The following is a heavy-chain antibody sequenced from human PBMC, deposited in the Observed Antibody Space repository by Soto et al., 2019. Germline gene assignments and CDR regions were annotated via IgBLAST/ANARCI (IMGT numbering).Heavy chain of an antibody. CDR3: AAGGGLPRYY. J-gene: IGHJ4*02. Sequence: SETLSLTCTVSGGSISSDYWSWIRQPPGKGLEWIGYIYHSGSTYYNPSLKSRVTISVDRSKNQFSLKLSSVTAADTAVYYCAAGGGLPRYYWGQGTLVTVSS. D-gene: IGHD5-12*01. V-gene: IGHV4-59*04. CDR1: GGSISSDY. CDR2: IYHSGST.